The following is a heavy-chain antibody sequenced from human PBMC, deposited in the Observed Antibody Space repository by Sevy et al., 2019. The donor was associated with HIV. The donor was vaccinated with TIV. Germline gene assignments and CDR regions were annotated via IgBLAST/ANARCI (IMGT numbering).Heavy chain of an antibody. Sequence: GGSLRLSCAASGFTFSSYWVNWVRQAPGKGLEWVANIKEDGSDKYYVDSVKGRFTISRGNAQNSLYLEMNSLRAEDTAVYHCARWDVRGKGTTVTVSS. CDR3: ARWDV. J-gene: IGHJ6*04. CDR1: GFTFSSYW. CDR2: IKEDGSDK. V-gene: IGHV3-7*01.